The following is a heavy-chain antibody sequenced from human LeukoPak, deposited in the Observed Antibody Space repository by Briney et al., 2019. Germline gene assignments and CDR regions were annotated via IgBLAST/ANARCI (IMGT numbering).Heavy chain of an antibody. J-gene: IGHJ4*02. CDR3: ARLSITMRVVVIHTFDY. V-gene: IGHV4-39*01. D-gene: IGHD3-22*01. Sequence: SETLSLTCTVSGGSISSCSYYWGWLRQPPGKGLEWIGSIYYSGSTYYNPSLKSRVTISVDTSKNQFSLKLSSVTAADTAVYYCARLSITMRVVVIHTFDYWGQGTLVTVSS. CDR2: IYYSGST. CDR1: GGSISSCSYY.